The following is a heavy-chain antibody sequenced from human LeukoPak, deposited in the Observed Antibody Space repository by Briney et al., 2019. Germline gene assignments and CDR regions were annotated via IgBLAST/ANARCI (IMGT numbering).Heavy chain of an antibody. CDR2: IYYSGST. D-gene: IGHD2-2*01. Sequence: SETLSLTCNVSAGSISNYYWTWIRQPPGEGLEWIGYIYYSGSTNYNPSLKSRVTISIDTSKNQFSLKLSSVTAADTAVYYCARGRVRYCSSTSCYPWFDPWGQGTLVTVSS. CDR3: ARGRVRYCSSTSCYPWFDP. CDR1: AGSISNYY. J-gene: IGHJ5*02. V-gene: IGHV4-59*12.